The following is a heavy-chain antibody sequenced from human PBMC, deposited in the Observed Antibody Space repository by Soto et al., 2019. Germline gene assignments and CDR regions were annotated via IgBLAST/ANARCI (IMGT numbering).Heavy chain of an antibody. V-gene: IGHV3-9*01. D-gene: IGHD2-15*01. CDR3: ARGGIPNYYGMDV. Sequence: PGGSLRLSCAASGFTFDDYAMHWVRQAPGKGLEWVSGISWNSGSIGYADSVKGRFTISRDNAKNSLYLQMNSLRAEDTALYYCARGGIPNYYGMDVWRQGNTVTVSS. J-gene: IGHJ6*02. CDR1: GFTFDDYA. CDR2: ISWNSGSI.